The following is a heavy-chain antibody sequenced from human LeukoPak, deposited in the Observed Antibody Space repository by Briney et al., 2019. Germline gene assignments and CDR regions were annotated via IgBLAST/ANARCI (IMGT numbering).Heavy chain of an antibody. CDR2: IKEDGSEK. D-gene: IGHD5-24*01. CDR1: GFTFSNYW. J-gene: IGHJ4*02. CDR3: ARCGDGYNYYFDY. Sequence: GGSLRLSCAASGFTFSNYWMSWVRQAPGKGLEWVANIKEDGSEKFHVGSVRGRFIISRDNAKNSLYLQMNSLRAEDTAVYYCARCGDGYNYYFDYWGQGTLVTVSS. V-gene: IGHV3-7*01.